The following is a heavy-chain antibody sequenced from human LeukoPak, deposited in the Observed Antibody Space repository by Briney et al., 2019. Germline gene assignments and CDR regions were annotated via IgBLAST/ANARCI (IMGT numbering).Heavy chain of an antibody. J-gene: IGHJ4*02. D-gene: IGHD3-22*01. Sequence: GGSLRLSCSASGFTFSSYAMHWVRQAPGKGLEYVSAISSNGGSTYYADSVKGRFTISRDNSKNTLYLQMSSLRAEDTALYYCVRAAIKQYYYDSSGYPDYWGQGTLVTVSS. CDR1: GFTFSSYA. CDR3: VRAAIKQYYYDSSGYPDY. CDR2: ISSNGGST. V-gene: IGHV3-64D*06.